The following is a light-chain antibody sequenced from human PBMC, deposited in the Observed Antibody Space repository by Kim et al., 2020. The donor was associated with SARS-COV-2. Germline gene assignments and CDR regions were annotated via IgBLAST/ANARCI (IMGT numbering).Light chain of an antibody. CDR1: NMGSKR. CDR2: YDS. V-gene: IGLV3-21*04. Sequence: PGKTARITGGGNNMGSKRVHWYQQKPGQAPVLVIYYDSDRPSGIPERFSGSNSGNTATLTISRVEAGDEADYYCQVWDSSSDHPVFGGGTQLTVL. CDR3: QVWDSSSDHPV. J-gene: IGLJ2*01.